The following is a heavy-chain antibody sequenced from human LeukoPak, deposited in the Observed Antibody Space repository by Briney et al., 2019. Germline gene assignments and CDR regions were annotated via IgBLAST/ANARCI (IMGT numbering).Heavy chain of an antibody. CDR2: INAGNGNT. V-gene: IGHV1-3*01. D-gene: IGHD3-3*01. Sequence: GASVKVSCKASGYTFTSYAMHWVRQAPGQRLEWMGWINAGNGNTKYSQKFQGRVTIARDTSASTAYMELSSLRSEDTAVYYCATDRGKLTIFGVNYWGQGTLVTVSS. J-gene: IGHJ4*02. CDR1: GYTFTSYA. CDR3: ATDRGKLTIFGVNY.